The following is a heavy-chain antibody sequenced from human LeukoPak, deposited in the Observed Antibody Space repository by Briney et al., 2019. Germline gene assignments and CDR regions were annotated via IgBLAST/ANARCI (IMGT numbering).Heavy chain of an antibody. CDR1: GFTFSSYA. D-gene: IGHD1-1*01. V-gene: IGHV3-23*01. Sequence: EGSLRLSCAASGFTFSSYAMSWVRQAPGKGLEWVSAISGSGGSTYYADSVKGRFTISRDNAKNTLYLQVNSLRAEDTAVYYCARSNWPYYFDYWGQGALVTVSS. CDR3: ARSNWPYYFDY. J-gene: IGHJ4*02. CDR2: ISGSGGST.